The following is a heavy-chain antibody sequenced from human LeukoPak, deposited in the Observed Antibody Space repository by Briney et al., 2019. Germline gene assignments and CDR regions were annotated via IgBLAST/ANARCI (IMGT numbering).Heavy chain of an antibody. CDR1: GGSISSFY. V-gene: IGHV4-4*07. CDR2: IYNSGRT. CDR3: ARAMSGTFARFDY. J-gene: IGHJ4*02. D-gene: IGHD1-26*01. Sequence: SETLSLTCTVSGGSISSFYWSWLRQPAGKGLEWIGRIYNSGRTDYNPSLKSRVTMSVDTSKNQFSLNLISATAADTAVYYCARAMSGTFARFDYWGQGTLVTVSS.